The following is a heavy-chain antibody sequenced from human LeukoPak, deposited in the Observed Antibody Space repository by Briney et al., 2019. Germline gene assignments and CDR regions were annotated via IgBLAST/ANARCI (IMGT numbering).Heavy chain of an antibody. CDR2: ITGSGDNT. CDR3: AKDLYGDYEGDY. Sequence: PGGSLRLSCAVSGFTFSSYAMSWVRQAPGKGLEWVSTITGSGDNTYYADSVKGRFTISRDNSKNTLNLQMNSLRAEDTAVYYCAKDLYGDYEGDYWGQGTLATVSS. J-gene: IGHJ4*02. CDR1: GFTFSSYA. D-gene: IGHD4-17*01. V-gene: IGHV3-23*01.